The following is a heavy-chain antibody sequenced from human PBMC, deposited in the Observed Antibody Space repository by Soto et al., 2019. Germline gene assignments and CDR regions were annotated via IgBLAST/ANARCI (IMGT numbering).Heavy chain of an antibody. CDR3: ARIFGSPTAHWYFDL. CDR1: GFTFSSYW. CDR2: IKQEGSEK. J-gene: IGHJ2*01. Sequence: EVQLVESGGGLVQPGGSLRLSCAASGFTFSSYWMSWVRQAPGKGLEWVANIKQEGSEKDYMDSMKGRFTISRDNAKNSLFLQMNSLRAEETALYYCARIFGSPTAHWYFDLWGRGTLVIVSS. D-gene: IGHD2-21*02. V-gene: IGHV3-7*01.